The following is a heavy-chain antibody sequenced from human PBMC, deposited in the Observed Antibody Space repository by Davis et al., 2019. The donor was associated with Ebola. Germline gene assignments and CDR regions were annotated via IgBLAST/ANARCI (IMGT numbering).Heavy chain of an antibody. J-gene: IGHJ4*02. CDR3: ARGDRGGDILTGCFFDY. CDR1: GYTFTGYY. D-gene: IGHD3-9*01. V-gene: IGHV1-46*03. Sequence: ASVKVSCKASGYTFTGYYMYWVRQAPGQGLEWMGIINPSGGSTTYAQNFQGRVTMTRDTSTSTVYMELSSLRSDDTAMYYCARGDRGGDILTGCFFDYWGQGTLVTVSS. CDR2: INPSGGST.